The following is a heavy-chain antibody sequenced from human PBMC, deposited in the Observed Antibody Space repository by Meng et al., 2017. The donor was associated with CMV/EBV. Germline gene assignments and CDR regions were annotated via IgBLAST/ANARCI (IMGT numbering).Heavy chain of an antibody. CDR1: GYSISSGYY. D-gene: IGHD6-19*01. Sequence: SETLSLTCTVSGYSISSGYYWGWIRQPPGKGLEWIGSIYHSGSTYYNPSLKSRVTISVDTSKNQFSLKLSSVTAADTAVYYCARGYSSSSVRYSSGWYGSYYYYGMDVWGQGTTVTVSS. J-gene: IGHJ6*02. CDR3: ARGYSSSSVRYSSGWYGSYYYYGMDV. V-gene: IGHV4-38-2*02. CDR2: IYHSGST.